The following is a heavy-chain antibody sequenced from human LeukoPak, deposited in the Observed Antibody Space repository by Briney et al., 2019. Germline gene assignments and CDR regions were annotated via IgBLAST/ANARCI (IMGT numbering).Heavy chain of an antibody. V-gene: IGHV1-69-2*01. CDR3: ARDRFSGPGGGQTTYYYYGMDV. Sequence: GASVKVSCKASGYTFTDYYMHWVQQAPGKGLEWMGRVDPEDGETIYAEKFQGRVTITADTSTDTAYMELSSLRSEDTAVYYCARDRFSGPGGGQTTYYYYGMDVWGQGTTVTVSS. D-gene: IGHD3-10*01. J-gene: IGHJ6*02. CDR2: VDPEDGET. CDR1: GYTFTDYY.